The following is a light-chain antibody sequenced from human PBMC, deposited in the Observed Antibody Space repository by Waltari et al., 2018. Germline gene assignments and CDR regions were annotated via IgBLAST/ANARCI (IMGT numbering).Light chain of an antibody. CDR2: DAS. Sequence: DIPLTQSPSTLSAAVGDRVTITCRASLSISRWLAWYQQKPGEAPNPLIYDASTLENGVPSRFRGSGFATEFTLTISSLQPDDSATYYCQQYTTYRVSFGGGTKVEIK. J-gene: IGKJ4*01. CDR1: LSISRW. V-gene: IGKV1-5*01. CDR3: QQYTTYRVS.